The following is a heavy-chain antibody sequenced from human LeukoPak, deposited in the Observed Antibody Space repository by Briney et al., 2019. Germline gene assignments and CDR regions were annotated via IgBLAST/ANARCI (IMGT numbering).Heavy chain of an antibody. CDR1: GGSISSYY. Sequence: SETLSLTCTVSGGSISSYYWSWIRQPPGKGLEWIGYIYHSGSTNYSPSLKSRVTISVDTSKNQFSLKLSSVTAADTAVYYCARGIAVAGTHFDYWGQGTLVTVSS. CDR2: IYHSGST. V-gene: IGHV4-59*01. D-gene: IGHD6-19*01. J-gene: IGHJ4*02. CDR3: ARGIAVAGTHFDY.